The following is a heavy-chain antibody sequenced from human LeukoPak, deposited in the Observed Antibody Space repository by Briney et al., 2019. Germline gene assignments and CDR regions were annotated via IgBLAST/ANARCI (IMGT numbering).Heavy chain of an antibody. V-gene: IGHV3-53*01. Sequence: PGRSLRLSCAASGFTVSRNYMSWVRQAPGKGLEWVSVIYGGGSTSYADSVKGRFIISRDNSKNTLYLQMNSLRADDTAVYYCARDRSDGNYYMVVWGKGTTVIVSS. J-gene: IGHJ6*03. CDR2: IYGGGST. CDR1: GFTVSRNY. CDR3: ARDRSDGNYYMVV. D-gene: IGHD5-24*01.